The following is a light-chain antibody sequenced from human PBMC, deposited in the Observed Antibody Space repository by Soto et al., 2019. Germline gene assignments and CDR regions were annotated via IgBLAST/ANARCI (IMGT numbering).Light chain of an antibody. CDR3: SSYAGSNNLV. V-gene: IGLV2-8*01. Sequence: QSALTPPPSASGSPGQSVTISCTGTSSDVGGYNYVSWYQQHPGKAPKLMIYEVSKRPSGVPDRFSGSKSGNTASLTVSGLQAEDDADYYCSSYAGSNNLVFGAGTKVTVL. CDR1: SSDVGGYNY. J-gene: IGLJ2*01. CDR2: EVS.